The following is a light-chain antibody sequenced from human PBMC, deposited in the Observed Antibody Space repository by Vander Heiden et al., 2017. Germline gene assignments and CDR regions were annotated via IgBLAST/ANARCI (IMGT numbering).Light chain of an antibody. CDR1: TLGEKY. Sequence: SYERTQRPSVSVSAGQAASPTCPGDTLGEKYACRYQQKHGQSPVLVSYQDSKRPSVIPERFSGSNSRNTATLTIRGTQAMDEADYYCQAWDSSTKVFGTGTKVTVL. CDR3: QAWDSSTKV. J-gene: IGLJ1*01. CDR2: QDS. V-gene: IGLV3-1*01.